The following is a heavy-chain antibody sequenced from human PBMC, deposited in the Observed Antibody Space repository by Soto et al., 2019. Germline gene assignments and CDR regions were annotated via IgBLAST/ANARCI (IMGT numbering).Heavy chain of an antibody. CDR3: ASFGRYSSSLQYYYGMDV. J-gene: IGHJ6*02. Sequence: SETLSLTCTVSGGSISSGDYYWSWIRQPPGKGLEWIGYIYYSGSTYYNPSLKSRVTISVDTSKNQFSLKLSSVTAADTAVYYCASFGRYSSSLQYYYGMDVWGQGTTVTVSS. CDR1: GGSISSGDYY. CDR2: IYYSGST. V-gene: IGHV4-30-4*01. D-gene: IGHD6-6*01.